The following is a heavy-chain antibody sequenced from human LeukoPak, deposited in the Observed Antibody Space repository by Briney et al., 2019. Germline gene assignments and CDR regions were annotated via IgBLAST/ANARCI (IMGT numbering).Heavy chain of an antibody. CDR2: INAGNGNT. CDR1: GYTFTRNA. Sequence: ALVKVSCKASGYTFTRNALHWVRQAPGQRLEWMGWINAGNGNTQYSQEFQGRVTFSRDTSASTAYMELSSLRSEDMAVYYCARSLGVGSTLDYWGQGTLVTVSS. CDR3: ARSLGVGSTLDY. J-gene: IGHJ4*02. V-gene: IGHV1-3*03. D-gene: IGHD1-26*01.